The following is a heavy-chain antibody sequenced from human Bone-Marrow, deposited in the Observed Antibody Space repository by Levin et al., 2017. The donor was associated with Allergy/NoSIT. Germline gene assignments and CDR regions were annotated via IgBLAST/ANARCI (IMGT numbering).Heavy chain of an antibody. V-gene: IGHV3-74*01. Sequence: GGSLRLSCAASGFTFSSYWMHWVRQAPGKGLVWVSRINSDGSSTSYADSVKGRFTISRDNAKNTLYLQMNSLRAEDTAVYYCARRGTMVRGVITPYYYYYYMDVWGKGTTVTVSS. J-gene: IGHJ6*03. CDR3: ARRGTMVRGVITPYYYYYYMDV. CDR1: GFTFSSYW. CDR2: INSDGSST. D-gene: IGHD3-10*01.